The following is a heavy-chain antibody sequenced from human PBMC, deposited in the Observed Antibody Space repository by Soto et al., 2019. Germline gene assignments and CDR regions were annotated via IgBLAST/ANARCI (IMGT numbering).Heavy chain of an antibody. CDR3: VRENYYGSTTLGGLDI. V-gene: IGHV3-30-3*01. CDR1: GFTFRDYA. CDR2: ISYDGHIQ. J-gene: IGHJ3*02. Sequence: GGSLRLSCSASGFTFRDYAMQWVRQAPGKGLEWVAVISYDGHIQYYADSVRGRFTISRENPKNMLYLQMDSLRVEDSAVFYCVRENYYGSTTLGGLDIWGQGTMVTVSS. D-gene: IGHD3-10*01.